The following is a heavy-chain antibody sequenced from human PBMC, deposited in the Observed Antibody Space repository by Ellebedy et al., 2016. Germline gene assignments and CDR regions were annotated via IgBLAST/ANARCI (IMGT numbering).Heavy chain of an antibody. J-gene: IGHJ4*02. Sequence: GGSLRLXCTASGFTFNDFWMNWVRQVPGKGLEWVANIKEDGSETYYADSVKGRFTISRDNAKNSLDLQMESLRAEDTALYYCARDPQYRGSRYFDYWGLGTQVTVSP. D-gene: IGHD1-26*01. V-gene: IGHV3-7*01. CDR3: ARDPQYRGSRYFDY. CDR2: IKEDGSET. CDR1: GFTFNDFW.